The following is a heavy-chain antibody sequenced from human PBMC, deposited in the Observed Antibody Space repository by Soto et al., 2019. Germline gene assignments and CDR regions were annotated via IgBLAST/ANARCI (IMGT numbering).Heavy chain of an antibody. CDR2: IYSGGST. CDR3: ARLCYDILTGYSYNWFDP. D-gene: IGHD3-9*01. Sequence: PGGSLRLSCAASGFTVSSNYMSWVRQAPGKGLEWVSVIYSGGSTYYADSVKGRFTISRHNSKNTLYLQMNSLRAEDTAVYYCARLCYDILTGYSYNWFDPWGQGTLVTVSS. V-gene: IGHV3-53*04. CDR1: GFTVSSNY. J-gene: IGHJ5*02.